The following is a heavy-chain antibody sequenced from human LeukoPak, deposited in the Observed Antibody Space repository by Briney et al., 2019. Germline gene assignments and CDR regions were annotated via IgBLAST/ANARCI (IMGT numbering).Heavy chain of an antibody. CDR3: ARGRQARRGTYYYYYMDV. CDR2: MNPNSGNT. V-gene: IGHV1-8*01. Sequence: ASVKVSCKASGYTFTSYDINWVRQATGQGLEWMGRMNPNSGNTGYAQKFQGRVTMTRNTSISTAYMELSSLRSEDTAVYYCARGRQARRGTYYYYYMDVWGKGTTVTVSS. D-gene: IGHD6-6*01. J-gene: IGHJ6*03. CDR1: GYTFTSYD.